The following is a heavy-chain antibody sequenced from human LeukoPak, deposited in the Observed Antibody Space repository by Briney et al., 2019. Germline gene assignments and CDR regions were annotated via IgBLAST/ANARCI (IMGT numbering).Heavy chain of an antibody. CDR1: GFTFSSYT. Sequence: GGSLRLSCAASGFTFSSYTMNWVRQAPGKGLEWVSSIHEGGGYICYADSVKGRFTISRDNAERSLYLQMDSLRADDTAVYYCASSSDAFDIWGQGTMVTVSS. V-gene: IGHV3-21*01. CDR3: ASSSDAFDI. CDR2: IHEGGGYI. J-gene: IGHJ3*02. D-gene: IGHD6-6*01.